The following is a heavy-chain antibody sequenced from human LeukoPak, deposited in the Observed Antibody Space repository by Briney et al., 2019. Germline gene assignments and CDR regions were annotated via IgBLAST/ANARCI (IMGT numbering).Heavy chain of an antibody. J-gene: IGHJ6*03. CDR3: AKAPSAISSSLPYYYYMDV. D-gene: IGHD5-18*01. CDR1: GFTFSSYA. CDR2: ISGSGGST. V-gene: IGHV3-23*01. Sequence: GGSLRLSCAASGFTFSSYAMNWVRQAPGKGLEWVSGISGSGGSTFYADSVKGRFTISRDNSKNTLFLQMNSLRAEDTSFYYCAKAPSAISSSLPYYYYMDVWGKGTTVTVSS.